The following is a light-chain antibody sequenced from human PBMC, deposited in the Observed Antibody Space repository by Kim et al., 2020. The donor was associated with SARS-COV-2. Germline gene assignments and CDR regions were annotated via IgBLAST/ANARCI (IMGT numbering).Light chain of an antibody. CDR3: KQANDGLPLT. V-gene: IGKV3-15*01. J-gene: IGKJ1*01. Sequence: YPGERAPLPGRASQTIKNRLVWNQHNPGQAPGLFIYDATTRATGVPASFIGGGSETDFTSTIGSLQSKDLAVYYGKQANDGLPLTFGQRTKVDIK. CDR1: QTIKNR. CDR2: DAT.